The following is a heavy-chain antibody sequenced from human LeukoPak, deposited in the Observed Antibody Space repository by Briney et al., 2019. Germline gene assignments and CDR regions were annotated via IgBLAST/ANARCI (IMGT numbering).Heavy chain of an antibody. Sequence: GGSLRLSCAASGFTFSTYAMSWVRQAPGLGLEWVSAISGSGKTYYPDSVKGRFTISRDNSKTTLFLQMNGLRAEDTAVYYCAKERDAKGYFDYWGQGTLVTVSS. CDR2: ISGSGKT. CDR1: GFTFSTYA. J-gene: IGHJ4*02. V-gene: IGHV3-23*01. CDR3: AKERDAKGYFDY.